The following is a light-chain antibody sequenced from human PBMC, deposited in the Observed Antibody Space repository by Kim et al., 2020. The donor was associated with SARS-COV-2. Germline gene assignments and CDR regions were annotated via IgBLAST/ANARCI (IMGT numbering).Light chain of an antibody. CDR1: QSLEYRDGNIY. J-gene: IGKJ4*01. V-gene: IGKV2-30*01. Sequence: PASISCRSSQSLEYRDGNIYLNWFQQRPGQSPRRLFYKVSNRATGVPDRFSASGSGTDFTLKSSRVEAEDVGVYYCMQGTHWPLTFGGGTKVDIK. CDR2: KVS. CDR3: MQGTHWPLT.